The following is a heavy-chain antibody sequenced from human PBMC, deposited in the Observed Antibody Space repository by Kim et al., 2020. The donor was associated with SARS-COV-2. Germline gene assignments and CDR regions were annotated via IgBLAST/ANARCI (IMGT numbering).Heavy chain of an antibody. CDR3: TRVLGTTLAFWDTFD. V-gene: IGHV3-73*01. CDR2: IRSKANSYAS. J-gene: IGHJ3*02. D-gene: IGHD1-1*01. Sequence: GGSLRLSCAASGFTFSGYAMHWVRQASGKGLEWVGRIRSKANSYASTYAASVKGRITISRDESKTTAYLQMNSLKTEATAVYYCTRVLGTTLAFWDTFD. CDR1: GFTFSGYA.